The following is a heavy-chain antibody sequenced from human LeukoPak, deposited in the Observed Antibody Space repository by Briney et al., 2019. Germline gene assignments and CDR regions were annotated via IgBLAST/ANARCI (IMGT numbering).Heavy chain of an antibody. D-gene: IGHD3-22*01. CDR3: ARDKGGRYDSRAHDAPFDY. J-gene: IGHJ4*02. Sequence: SVKVSCKASGGTFSSYAISWVRQAPGLGLEWMGGIIPIFGTANYAQKFQGRVTITTDESTSTAYMELSSLRSEDTAVYYCARDKGGRYDSRAHDAPFDYWGQGTLVTVSS. V-gene: IGHV1-69*05. CDR2: IIPIFGTA. CDR1: GGTFSSYA.